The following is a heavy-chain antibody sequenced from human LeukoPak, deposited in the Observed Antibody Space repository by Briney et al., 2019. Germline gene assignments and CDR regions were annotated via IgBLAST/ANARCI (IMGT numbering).Heavy chain of an antibody. CDR3: VRSLRSADF. CDR2: ISYDETDK. V-gene: IGHV3-30*03. CDR1: GFSFSSYG. J-gene: IGHJ4*02. Sequence: GGSLRLSCAASGFSFSSYGMHWVRQAPGKGLEWVAVISYDETDKLYSDSVKGRFTISRDNSKNTLYLQLSSLRPEDTAVYYCVRSLRSADFWGQGTLVTVSS.